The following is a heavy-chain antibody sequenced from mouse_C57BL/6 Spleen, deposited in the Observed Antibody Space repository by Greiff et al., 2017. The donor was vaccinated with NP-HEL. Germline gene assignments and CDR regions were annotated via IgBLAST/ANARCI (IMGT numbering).Heavy chain of an antibody. J-gene: IGHJ1*03. CDR2: ISSGGSYT. V-gene: IGHV5-6*02. CDR1: GFTFSSYG. Sequence: EVKLMESGGDLVKPGGSLKLSCAASGFTFSSYGMSWVRQTPDKRLEWVATISSGGSYTYYPDSVKGRFTISRDNAKNTLYLQMSSLKSEDTAMYYCARRNSSYWYFDVWGTGTTVTVSS. CDR3: ARRNSSYWYFDV. D-gene: IGHD1-1*01.